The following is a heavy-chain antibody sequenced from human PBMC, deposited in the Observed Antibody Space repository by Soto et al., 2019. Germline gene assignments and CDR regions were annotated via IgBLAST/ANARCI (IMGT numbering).Heavy chain of an antibody. Sequence: QVQLQESGPGLVEPSQTLSLTCTVSGGSIGSTDSYWSWIRRPPGKGLEWIGYIYYTGGTFYNPSLTSRLTISLETSNNQFSLTLTSVTATDTGIYYCARGGSGWAEYFQHWGQGTLVAVSS. CDR2: IYYTGGT. V-gene: IGHV4-30-4*08. D-gene: IGHD6-25*01. J-gene: IGHJ1*01. CDR1: GGSIGSTDSY. CDR3: ARGGSGWAEYFQH.